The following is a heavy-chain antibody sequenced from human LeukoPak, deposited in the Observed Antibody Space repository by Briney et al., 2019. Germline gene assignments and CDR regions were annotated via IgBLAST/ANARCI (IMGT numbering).Heavy chain of an antibody. CDR1: GGSIGGTYNN. Sequence: PSETLSLTCTVAGGSIGGTYNNWGWIRQPPGKGLDWIGIINYSGNTYYSPSLRSRVSISVDTSRNQFSLNLNSMTASDTTVYYCARGFHYGGQGTLVTVSS. J-gene: IGHJ4*02. CDR3: ARGFHY. V-gene: IGHV4-39*01. CDR2: INYSGNT.